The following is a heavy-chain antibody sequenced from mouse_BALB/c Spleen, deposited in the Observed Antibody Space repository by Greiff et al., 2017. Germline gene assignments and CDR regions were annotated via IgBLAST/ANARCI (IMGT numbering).Heavy chain of an antibody. V-gene: IGHV3-6*02. CDR3: ARERGSTMITTGFAY. Sequence: EVQLQESGPGLVKPSQSLSLTCSVTGYSITSGYYWNWIRQFPGNKLEWMGYISYDGSNNYNPSLKNRISITRDTSKNQFFLKLNSVTTEDTATYYCARERGSTMITTGFAYWGQGTLVTVSA. CDR2: ISYDGSN. D-gene: IGHD2-4*01. CDR1: GYSITSGYY. J-gene: IGHJ3*01.